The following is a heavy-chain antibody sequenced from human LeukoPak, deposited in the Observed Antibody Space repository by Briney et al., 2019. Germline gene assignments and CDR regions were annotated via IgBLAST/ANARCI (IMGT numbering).Heavy chain of an antibody. D-gene: IGHD4-23*01. J-gene: IGHJ4*02. CDR1: GYSIMSTFY. V-gene: IGHV4-38-2*02. CDR2: VYHSGST. CDR3: ARVSDDELGGNSGAIYFES. Sequence: PSETLSLTCTVSGYSIMSTFYWGWLRQSPGKGLEWIGNVYHSGSTYSNPSLRSRVTISVDTSKNEFSLKLSSVTAADTAVYYCARVSDDELGGNSGAIYFESWGQGTLVTVSS.